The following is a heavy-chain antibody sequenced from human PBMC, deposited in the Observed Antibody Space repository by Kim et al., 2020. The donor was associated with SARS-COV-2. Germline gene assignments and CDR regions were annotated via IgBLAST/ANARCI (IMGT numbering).Heavy chain of an antibody. Sequence: PSLTSRVTISVDTSKNQFSLKLSSVTAADTAVYYCARLLGCSGGSCYFQHWGQGTLVTVSS. CDR3: ARLLGCSGGSCYFQH. V-gene: IGHV4-39*01. J-gene: IGHJ1*01. D-gene: IGHD2-15*01.